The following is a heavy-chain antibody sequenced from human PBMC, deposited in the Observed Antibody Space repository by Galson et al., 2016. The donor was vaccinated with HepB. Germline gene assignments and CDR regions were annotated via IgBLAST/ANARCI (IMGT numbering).Heavy chain of an antibody. CDR3: AKWAYNCDSGDYCPYFDY. J-gene: IGHJ4*02. D-gene: IGHD3-22*01. V-gene: IGHV3-9*01. CDR1: GFTFGDYA. Sequence: SLRLSCAASGFTFGDYAMHWVRQAPGKGLEWISAITWNSDSIAYADSVQGRFTISRDNAKHSLYLHMSSLRAEDTAFYYCAKWAYNCDSGDYCPYFDYWGQGTLVTVSS. CDR2: ITWNSDSI.